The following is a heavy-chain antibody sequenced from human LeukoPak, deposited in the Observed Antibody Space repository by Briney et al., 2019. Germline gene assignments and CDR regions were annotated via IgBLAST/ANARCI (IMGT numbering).Heavy chain of an antibody. CDR2: IRYDGSNK. Sequence: PGGSLRLSCAASGFTFSTYWMSWVRQAPGKGLEWVAFIRYDGSNKFYADSVKGRFTISRDNSKHTLYLQMNSLRAEDTAVYYCAKGPLLWDWGQGTLVTVSS. D-gene: IGHD2/OR15-2a*01. J-gene: IGHJ4*02. CDR3: AKGPLLWD. CDR1: GFTFSTYW. V-gene: IGHV3-30*02.